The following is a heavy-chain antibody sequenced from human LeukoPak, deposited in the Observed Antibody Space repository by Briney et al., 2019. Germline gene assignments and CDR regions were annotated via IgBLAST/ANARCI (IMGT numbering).Heavy chain of an antibody. CDR3: ARGRFGEWDNWFDP. CDR1: GYSFISYW. D-gene: IGHD3-10*01. V-gene: IGHV1-2*02. J-gene: IGHJ5*02. Sequence: PGESLKISCKGSGYSFISYWIGWVRQAPGQGLEWMAWINPNSGATNYAQKFQGRVTMTRDTSISTAYMELSRLTSDDTAVYFCARGRFGEWDNWFDPWGQGTLVTVSS. CDR2: INPNSGAT.